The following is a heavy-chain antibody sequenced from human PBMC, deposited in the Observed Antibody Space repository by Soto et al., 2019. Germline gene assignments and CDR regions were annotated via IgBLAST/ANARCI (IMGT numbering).Heavy chain of an antibody. J-gene: IGHJ5*02. CDR1: GGSISSGGYY. CDR2: IYYSGST. CDR3: ARDPSPALWFGT. V-gene: IGHV4-31*03. Sequence: QVQLQESGPGLVKPSQTLSLTCTVSGGSISSGGYYWSWIRQHPGKGLEWIGYIYYSGSTYYNPSLKSRPTIPVPTSKNQFSLKLSSVTAADTAVYYSARDPSPALWFGTWGQGTLVTVSS.